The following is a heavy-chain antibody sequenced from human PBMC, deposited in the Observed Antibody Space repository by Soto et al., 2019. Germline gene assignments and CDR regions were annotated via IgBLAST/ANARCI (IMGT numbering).Heavy chain of an antibody. CDR2: IYYSGST. CDR3: ARTNGDYVPEFDY. D-gene: IGHD4-17*01. Sequence: SETLFLTCTVSGGPISSGGYYWSWIRQHPGKGLEWIGYIYYSGSTYYNPSLKSRVTISVDTSKNQFSLKLSSVTAADTAVYYCARTNGDYVPEFDYWGQGTLVTVSS. V-gene: IGHV4-31*02. J-gene: IGHJ4*02. CDR1: GGPISSGGYY.